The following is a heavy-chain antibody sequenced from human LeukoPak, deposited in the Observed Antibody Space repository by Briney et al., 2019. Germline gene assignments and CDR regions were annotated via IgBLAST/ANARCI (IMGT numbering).Heavy chain of an antibody. CDR3: ARPDCSGGDCYLLIY. J-gene: IGHJ4*02. CDR2: IDPSDSYP. D-gene: IGHD2-21*02. V-gene: IGHV5-10-1*01. Sequence: GESLKISCKGSGYSFASYWISWVRKLPGKGLEWMDRIDPSDSYPDYSPSFQGHVTMSADKSISTAYLQWSSLKASDTAMYYCARPDCSGGDCYLLIYWGQGSLVTVSS. CDR1: GYSFASYW.